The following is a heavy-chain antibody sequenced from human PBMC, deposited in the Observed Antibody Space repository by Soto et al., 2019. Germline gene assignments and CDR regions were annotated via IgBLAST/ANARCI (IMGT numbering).Heavy chain of an antibody. D-gene: IGHD3-10*01. CDR3: AKGGLWFGELLRIDY. Sequence: QVQLVESGGGVVQPGRSLRLSCAASGFTFSSYGMHWVRQAPGKGLEWVAVISYDGSNKYYADSVKGRFTISRDNSKNTLYLQMNSLRAEDTAGYYCAKGGLWFGELLRIDYWGQGSLVTVSS. J-gene: IGHJ4*02. CDR2: ISYDGSNK. CDR1: GFTFSSYG. V-gene: IGHV3-30*18.